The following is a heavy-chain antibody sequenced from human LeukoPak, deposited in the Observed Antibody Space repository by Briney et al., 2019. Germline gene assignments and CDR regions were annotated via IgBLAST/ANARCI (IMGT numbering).Heavy chain of an antibody. J-gene: IGHJ6*04. CDR1: GFTFSSYG. V-gene: IGHV3-33*01. D-gene: IGHD3-10*01. CDR2: IWYDGSNK. Sequence: GRSLRLSCAASGFTFSSYGMHWVRQAPGKGLEWVAVIWYDGSNKYYADSVKGRFTISRDNSKNTLYLQMNSLRAEDTAVYYCARDSLWGTMVRGVISGMDVWGKGTTVTVSS. CDR3: ARDSLWGTMVRGVISGMDV.